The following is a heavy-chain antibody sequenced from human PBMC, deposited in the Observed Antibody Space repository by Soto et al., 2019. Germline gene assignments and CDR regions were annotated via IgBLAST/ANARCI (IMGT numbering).Heavy chain of an antibody. D-gene: IGHD2-15*01. Sequence: SETLSLTCAVYGGSFSRYYWSWIRQPPGKGLEWIGELNHSGSTNYNPSLKSRVTISVDTSKNQFSLKLSSVTAADTAVYYCARGIYCSGGSCFPLWYYYYGMDVWGQGTTVT. J-gene: IGHJ6*02. CDR3: ARGIYCSGGSCFPLWYYYYGMDV. V-gene: IGHV4-34*01. CDR2: LNHSGST. CDR1: GGSFSRYY.